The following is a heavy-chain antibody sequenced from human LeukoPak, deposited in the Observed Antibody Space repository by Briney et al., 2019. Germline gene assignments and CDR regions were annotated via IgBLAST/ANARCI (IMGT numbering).Heavy chain of an antibody. CDR1: GGSFSGYY. D-gene: IGHD5-24*01. V-gene: IGHV4-34*01. CDR3: ARIASRDGYSPFDY. Sequence: SETLSLTCAVYGGSFSGYYWSWIRQPPGKGREWIGEINHSGSTNYNPSLKSRVTISVDTSKNQFSLKLSSVTAADTAVYYCARIASRDGYSPFDYWGQGTLVTVSS. J-gene: IGHJ4*02. CDR2: INHSGST.